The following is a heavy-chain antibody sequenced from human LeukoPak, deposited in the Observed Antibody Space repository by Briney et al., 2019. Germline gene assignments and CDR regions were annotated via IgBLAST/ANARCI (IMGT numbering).Heavy chain of an antibody. V-gene: IGHV3-23*01. CDR1: GFTFSTYA. Sequence: GGSLRLSCAASGFTFSTYAMSWVRQAPGKGLEWVSVVSGTGGRTYYADSVKGRFTISRDNSKNTLYLQTNSLRAEDTAVYYCAKDHDSSGYYRPGGYFDYWGQGTLVTVSS. CDR2: VSGTGGRT. J-gene: IGHJ4*02. CDR3: AKDHDSSGYYRPGGYFDY. D-gene: IGHD3-22*01.